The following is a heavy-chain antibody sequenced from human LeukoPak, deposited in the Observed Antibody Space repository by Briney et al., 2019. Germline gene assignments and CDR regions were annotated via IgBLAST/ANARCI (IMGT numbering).Heavy chain of an antibody. V-gene: IGHV3-23*01. CDR1: EFTFGDYD. Sequence: GGSLRLSCAASEFTFGDYDMSWVRQTLGKGLEWVSSISGDGLGTWYADSVRGRFIISRDKSRNTLYLQLNSLRPDDTAVYYCANNGGVAVAGSFDNWGQGTLVTVSS. CDR2: ISGDGLGT. D-gene: IGHD6-19*01. J-gene: IGHJ4*02. CDR3: ANNGGVAVAGSFDN.